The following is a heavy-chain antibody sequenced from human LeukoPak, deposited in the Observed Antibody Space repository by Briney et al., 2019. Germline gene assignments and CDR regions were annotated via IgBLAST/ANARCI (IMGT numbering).Heavy chain of an antibody. V-gene: IGHV3-23*01. CDR2: ISGSGGST. CDR3: AKDQVPMDV. Sequence: GGSLRLSCAASGFTFSSYAMSWVRQAPGKGLEWVSAISGSGGSTYYADSVKGRFTISRDNSKHTAYLQMSSLTTDDTGVYYCAKDQVPMDVWGKGTTVTVSS. CDR1: GFTFSSYA. J-gene: IGHJ6*03.